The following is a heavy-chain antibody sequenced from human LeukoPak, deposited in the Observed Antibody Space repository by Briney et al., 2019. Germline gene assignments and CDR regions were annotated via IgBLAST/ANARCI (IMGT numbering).Heavy chain of an antibody. J-gene: IGHJ4*02. CDR1: GASISSDY. CDR3: ARGAGWYDY. Sequence: SETLSLTCTVSGASISSDYWSWIRQPPGKGLEWMGYIYYSGSTKYNPSLKSRVTMSVDTSKNQFSLKLSSVTAADTAVYCCARGAGWYDYWGQGTLVTVSS. V-gene: IGHV4-59*01. CDR2: IYYSGST. D-gene: IGHD6-19*01.